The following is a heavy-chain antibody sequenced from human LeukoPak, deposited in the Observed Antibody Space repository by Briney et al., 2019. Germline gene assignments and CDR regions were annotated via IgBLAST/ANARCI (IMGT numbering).Heavy chain of an antibody. CDR3: ARGACRITGTTGGFDY. V-gene: IGHV3-30-3*01. D-gene: IGHD1-7*01. CDR1: GFTVSSYA. J-gene: IGHJ4*02. CDR2: ISYDGSNK. Sequence: PGGSLRLSCAASGFTVSSYAIHWVRQAPGKGLEWVAVISYDGSNKYYADSVKGRFTISRDNSKNTLYLQMNSLRTEDTAVHYCARGACRITGTTGGFDYWGQGTLVTVSS.